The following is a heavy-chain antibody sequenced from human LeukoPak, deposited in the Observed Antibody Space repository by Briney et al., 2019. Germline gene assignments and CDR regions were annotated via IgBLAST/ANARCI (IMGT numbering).Heavy chain of an antibody. D-gene: IGHD3-16*01. CDR2: INPDSGFT. CDR3: APTAEAYTSWWKV. J-gene: IGHJ4*02. CDR1: GYKFIDDY. Sequence: ASVKVSCKASGYKFIDDYMHWVRQAPGQGLEFMGWINPDSGFTNYAQKFKGRVTMTRDTSISTAYLEVRSLTSDDTAVYYCAPTAEAYTSWWKVWGQGTLVTVSS. V-gene: IGHV1-2*02.